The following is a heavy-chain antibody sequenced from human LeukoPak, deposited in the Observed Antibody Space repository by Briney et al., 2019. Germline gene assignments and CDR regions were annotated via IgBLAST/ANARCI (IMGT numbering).Heavy chain of an antibody. D-gene: IGHD3-10*01. CDR3: ARYYADAFDI. J-gene: IGHJ3*02. CDR2: IYYSGST. V-gene: IGHV4-61*08. Sequence: SETLSLTCTVSGGSISSGVYYWNWIRQHPGKGLEWIGYIYYSGSTNYNPSLKSRVTISVDTSKNQFSLKLSSVTAADTAVYYCARYYADAFDIWGQGTMVTVSS. CDR1: GGSISSGVYY.